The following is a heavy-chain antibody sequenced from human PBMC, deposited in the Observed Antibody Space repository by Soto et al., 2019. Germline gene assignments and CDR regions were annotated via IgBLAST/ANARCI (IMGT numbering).Heavy chain of an antibody. CDR3: VREVDGMDV. Sequence: PGGSLRLSCAASGFTFSSYAMHWVRQAPGKGLEWVAVISYEGSNKYYADSVKGRFTISRDNSKNTLYLQMNSLRAEDTAVYYCVREVDGMDVWGQGTTVTVS. CDR2: ISYEGSNK. CDR1: GFTFSSYA. J-gene: IGHJ6*02. D-gene: IGHD2-15*01. V-gene: IGHV3-30-3*01.